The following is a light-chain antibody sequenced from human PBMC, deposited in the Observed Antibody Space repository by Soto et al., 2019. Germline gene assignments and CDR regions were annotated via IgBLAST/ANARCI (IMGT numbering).Light chain of an antibody. Sequence: QSVLTQPPSASGTPGQRGTISCSGSSSNIGSNTVNWYQQLPGTAPKLLIYSNNQRPSGVPDRFSGSKSGTSASLAISGLQSEDEADYYCAAWDDSLNGYGFGTGTKVTV. V-gene: IGLV1-44*01. J-gene: IGLJ1*01. CDR2: SNN. CDR1: SSNIGSNT. CDR3: AAWDDSLNGYG.